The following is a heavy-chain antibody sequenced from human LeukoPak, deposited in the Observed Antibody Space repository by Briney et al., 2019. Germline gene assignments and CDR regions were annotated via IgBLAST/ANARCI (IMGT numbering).Heavy chain of an antibody. V-gene: IGHV3-30-3*01. Sequence: GRSLRLSCAASGFTFSNYAMHWVRQAPGKGLEWVAVISSEVDKKYYADSVEGRFTTSRDNSKYTLYLQMNSLTPEDTAVYYCATPGSVSLMLHYFDYWGQGTLVTVSS. CDR3: ATPGSVSLMLHYFDY. J-gene: IGHJ4*02. D-gene: IGHD3-16*01. CDR1: GFTFSNYA. CDR2: ISSEVDKK.